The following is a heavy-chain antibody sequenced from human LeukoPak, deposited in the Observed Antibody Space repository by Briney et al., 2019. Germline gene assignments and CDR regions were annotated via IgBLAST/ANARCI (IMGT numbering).Heavy chain of an antibody. CDR1: GFTVSSNY. Sequence: GGSLRLSCAASGFTVSSNYMSWVRQAPGRGLEWVSVIYSGGNTYYADSVKGRFTISRDNSKNTLYLQMNSLRAEDTAVYYCAKDVKYYYYDSSGYSPPGTFDYWGQGTLVTVSS. J-gene: IGHJ4*02. CDR2: IYSGGNT. CDR3: AKDVKYYYYDSSGYSPPGTFDY. D-gene: IGHD3-22*01. V-gene: IGHV3-53*05.